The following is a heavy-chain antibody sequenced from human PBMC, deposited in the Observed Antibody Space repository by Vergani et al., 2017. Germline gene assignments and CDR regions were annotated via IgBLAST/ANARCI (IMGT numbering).Heavy chain of an antibody. V-gene: IGHV1-46*03. CDR1: GYTFTSYD. CDR2: INPSGGST. Sequence: QVQLVQSGAEVKTPGASVKVSCKASGYTFTSYDINWVRQAPGQGLEWMGIINPSGGSTSYAQQFQGRVTMTRDTSTSTVYMELSSLRSEDTAVYYCARGLDIVLMVYAKDDYYMDVWGKGTTVTVSS. D-gene: IGHD2-8*01. CDR3: ARGLDIVLMVYAKDDYYMDV. J-gene: IGHJ6*03.